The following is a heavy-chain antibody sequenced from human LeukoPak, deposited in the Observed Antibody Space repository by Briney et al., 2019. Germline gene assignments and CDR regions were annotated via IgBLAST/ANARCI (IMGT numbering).Heavy chain of an antibody. CDR1: GGSISSYY. D-gene: IGHD6-6*01. J-gene: IGHJ6*03. Sequence: SETLSLTCTVSGGSISSYYWSWIRQPAGKGLEWIGRIYTSGSTNYNPSLKSRVTMSVDTSKNQFSLKLSSVTAADTAVYYCARGGSSSREDYYYYMDVWGKGTTVTVSS. V-gene: IGHV4-4*07. CDR3: ARGGSSSREDYYYYMDV. CDR2: IYTSGST.